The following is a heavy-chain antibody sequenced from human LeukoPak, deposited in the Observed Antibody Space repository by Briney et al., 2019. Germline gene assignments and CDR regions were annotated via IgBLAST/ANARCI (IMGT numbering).Heavy chain of an antibody. V-gene: IGHV4-4*02. Sequence: PSGTLSLTCAVSGGSISSSNWWSWVRQPPGKGLEWIGRIYTSGSTNYNPSLKSRVTMSVDTSKNQFSLKLSSVTAADTAVYYCARGRGITDAFDIWGQGTMVTVSS. CDR2: IYTSGST. CDR1: GGSISSSNW. J-gene: IGHJ3*02. CDR3: ARGRGITDAFDI. D-gene: IGHD1-14*01.